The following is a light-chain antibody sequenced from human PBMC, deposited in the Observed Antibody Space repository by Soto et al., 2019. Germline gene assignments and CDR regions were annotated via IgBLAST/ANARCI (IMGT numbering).Light chain of an antibody. CDR1: SSNIGESY. CDR2: ENN. Sequence: QSVLTQPPSVSAAPGQKVTISCSGSSSNIGESYVSWYQHLPGTAPKLLIYENNKRPSGIPDRFSGSSSGTSATLGITGLQTGDEADYYCGTWDSSLSTGIFGGGTKLTVL. CDR3: GTWDSSLSTGI. J-gene: IGLJ2*01. V-gene: IGLV1-51*01.